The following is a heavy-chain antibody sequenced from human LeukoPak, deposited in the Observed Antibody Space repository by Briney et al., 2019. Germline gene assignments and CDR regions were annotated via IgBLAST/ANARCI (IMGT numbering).Heavy chain of an antibody. Sequence: ASVKVSCKASGYTFTGYDMHWVRQAPGQGLEWMGRINPNSGGTNYAQKFQGRVTMTRDTSISTAYMDLSRLRSDDTAVYYCARCESGYYYVDDYWGQGTLVTVSS. CDR1: GYTFTGYD. CDR2: INPNSGGT. CDR3: ARCESGYYYVDDY. V-gene: IGHV1-2*06. D-gene: IGHD3-22*01. J-gene: IGHJ4*02.